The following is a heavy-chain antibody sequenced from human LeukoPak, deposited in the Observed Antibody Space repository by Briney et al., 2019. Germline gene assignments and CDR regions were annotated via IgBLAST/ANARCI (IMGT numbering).Heavy chain of an antibody. Sequence: ASVKVSCKASGYTFTSYGISWVRQAPGQGLEWMGWISAYNGNTNYAQKLQGRVTMTTDTSTSTAYMELRSLRSDDTAVYYCARAEPHYYDSSGYSPFDYWGQGTLVTVSS. V-gene: IGHV1-18*01. CDR1: GYTFTSYG. CDR2: ISAYNGNT. CDR3: ARAEPHYYDSSGYSPFDY. J-gene: IGHJ4*02. D-gene: IGHD3-22*01.